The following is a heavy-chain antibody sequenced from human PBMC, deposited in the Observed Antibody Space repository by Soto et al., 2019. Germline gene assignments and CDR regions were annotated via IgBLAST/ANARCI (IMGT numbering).Heavy chain of an antibody. Sequence: EVQLLESGGGLVQRGGSLRLSCAASGFTFSSYAMSWVRQAPGKGLEWVSVISAGGGSTYYADSVKGRFTISRDNSKNTMYMQLNSLRAEDTAVYYCAKDRRVYCPETICLVGFDVWGQGTMVTVSS. CDR3: AKDRRVYCPETICLVGFDV. V-gene: IGHV3-23*01. CDR2: ISAGGGST. J-gene: IGHJ3*01. D-gene: IGHD2-8*02. CDR1: GFTFSSYA.